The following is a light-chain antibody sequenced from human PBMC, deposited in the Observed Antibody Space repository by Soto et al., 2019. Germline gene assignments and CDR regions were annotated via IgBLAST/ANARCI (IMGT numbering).Light chain of an antibody. J-gene: IGKJ4*01. CDR3: QQSYSTPQVT. V-gene: IGKV1-39*01. CDR2: AAS. Sequence: DIQMTQSPSSLSASVGDRVTITCRASQSISSYLNWYQQKPGKAPKLLIYAASSLQSGVPSRFSGSGPGTDFTLTISSLQPEDFATYYCQQSYSTPQVTFGGGTKEDIK. CDR1: QSISSY.